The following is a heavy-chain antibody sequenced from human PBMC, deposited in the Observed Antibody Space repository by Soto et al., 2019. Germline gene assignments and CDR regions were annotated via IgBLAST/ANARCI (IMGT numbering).Heavy chain of an antibody. Sequence: GGSLRLSCAASGFTFSSYAMSWVRQAPGKGLEWVSAISGSGGSTYYADYVKGRFTISRDNSKNTLYLQMNSLRAEDTAVYYCAKVRGFGELLYSRYYYGMDVWGQGTTVTVSS. CDR2: ISGSGGST. J-gene: IGHJ6*02. V-gene: IGHV3-23*01. CDR3: AKVRGFGELLYSRYYYGMDV. D-gene: IGHD3-10*01. CDR1: GFTFSSYA.